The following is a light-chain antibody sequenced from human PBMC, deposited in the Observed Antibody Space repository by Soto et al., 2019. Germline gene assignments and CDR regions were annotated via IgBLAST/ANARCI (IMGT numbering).Light chain of an antibody. V-gene: IGKV1-33*01. CDR3: QQYDNLPLI. J-gene: IGKJ5*01. CDR2: DAS. CDR1: QDIRKY. Sequence: IQMTQSPSSLSASVGARAPITCQATQDIRKYLNWYPQNPGKAPQLLIYDASSLETGVPSRFSGSGSGTDFTFTISSLQPEDFATYYCQQYDNLPLIFGQGTRLEIK.